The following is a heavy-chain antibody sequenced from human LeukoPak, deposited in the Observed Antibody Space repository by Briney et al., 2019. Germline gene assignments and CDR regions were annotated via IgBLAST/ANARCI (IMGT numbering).Heavy chain of an antibody. J-gene: IGHJ6*03. D-gene: IGHD3-9*01. CDR2: IIPIFGTA. Sequence: SVKVSCKASGGTFSSYAISWVRQAPGQGLEWMEGIIPIFGTANYAQKFQGRVTITTDESTSTAYMELSSLRSEDTAVYYCARNDILTGYYSDYYYMDVWGKGTTVTVSS. CDR3: ARNDILTGYYSDYYYMDV. CDR1: GGTFSSYA. V-gene: IGHV1-69*05.